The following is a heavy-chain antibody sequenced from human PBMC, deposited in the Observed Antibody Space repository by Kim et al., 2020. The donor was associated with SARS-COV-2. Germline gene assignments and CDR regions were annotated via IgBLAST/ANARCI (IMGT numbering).Heavy chain of an antibody. V-gene: IGHV1-69*04. CDR2: A. D-gene: IGHD3-10*01. CDR3: ARALVRGGMDV. J-gene: IGHJ6*02. Sequence: ANYAQKFQGRVTITADKSTSTAYMELSSLRSEDTAVYYCARALVRGGMDVWGQGTTVTVSS.